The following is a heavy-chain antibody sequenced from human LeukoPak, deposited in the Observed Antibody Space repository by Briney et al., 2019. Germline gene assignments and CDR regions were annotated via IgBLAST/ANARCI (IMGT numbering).Heavy chain of an antibody. CDR3: ARDGALGYDFWSGYYDAFDI. V-gene: IGHV3-48*02. J-gene: IGHJ3*02. Sequence: PGGSLRLSCAASGFTFSSYSMNWVRQAPGKGLEWISYISSSRNTIYYADSVKGRFTISRDNAKNSLYLQMNSLRDEDTAVYYCARDGALGYDFWSGYYDAFDIWGQGTMVTVSS. D-gene: IGHD3-3*01. CDR1: GFTFSSYS. CDR2: ISSSRNTI.